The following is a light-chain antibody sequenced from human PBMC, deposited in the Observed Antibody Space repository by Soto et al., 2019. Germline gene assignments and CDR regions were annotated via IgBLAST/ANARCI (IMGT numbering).Light chain of an antibody. CDR3: QQRYSWPLT. Sequence: EIVLTQSPATLSLSPGERATLSCRASQSVRSYLAWYQQKPGQAPRLLIYDASNRATGIPARFSGSGSGTDFTLTISILEPEDFAVYYCQQRYSWPLTFGGGTKVEIK. V-gene: IGKV3-11*01. J-gene: IGKJ4*01. CDR2: DAS. CDR1: QSVRSY.